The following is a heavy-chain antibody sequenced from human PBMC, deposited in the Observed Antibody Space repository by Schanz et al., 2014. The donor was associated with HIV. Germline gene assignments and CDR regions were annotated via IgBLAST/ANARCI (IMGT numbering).Heavy chain of an antibody. CDR1: GFTFSSYA. V-gene: IGHV3-23*01. CDR3: AREDGWFGDIYYFGLDV. CDR2: ISGSGGHT. D-gene: IGHD3-10*01. Sequence: EVQLLESGGGLAQPGGSLRLSCAASGFTFSSYAMIWVRQAPGKGLEWVSTISGSGGHTYYADSVKGRFTISRDNAKNSLYLQMNTLRAEDTAVYYCAREDGWFGDIYYFGLDVWGRGTTVTVSS. J-gene: IGHJ6*02.